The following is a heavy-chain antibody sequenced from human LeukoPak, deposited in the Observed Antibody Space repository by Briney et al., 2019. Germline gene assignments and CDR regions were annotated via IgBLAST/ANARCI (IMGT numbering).Heavy chain of an antibody. V-gene: IGHV3-64*01. CDR3: ARELPTGGRPFDY. CDR1: GFTFSSYA. CDR2: ISSNGGST. Sequence: PGGSLRLSCAASGFTFSSYAMHWVRQAPGKGLEYVSAISSNGGSTYYANSVKGRFTISRDNSKNTLYLQMGSLRAEDMAVYYCARELPTGGRPFDYWGQGTLVTVSS. D-gene: IGHD2-8*02. J-gene: IGHJ4*02.